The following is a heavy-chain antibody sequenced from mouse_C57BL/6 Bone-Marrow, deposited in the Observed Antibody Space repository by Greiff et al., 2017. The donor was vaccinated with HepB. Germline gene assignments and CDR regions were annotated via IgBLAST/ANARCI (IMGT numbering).Heavy chain of an antibody. V-gene: IGHV7-1*01. J-gene: IGHJ2*01. Sequence: DVKLVESGGGLVQSGRSLRLSCATSGFTFSDFYMEWVRQAPGKGLEWIAASRNKANDYTTEYSASVKGRFIVSRDTSQSILYLQMNALRAEDTAIYYCARDAFGVFDYWGQGTTLTVSS. CDR1: GFTFSDFY. CDR2: SRNKANDYTT. CDR3: ARDAFGVFDY.